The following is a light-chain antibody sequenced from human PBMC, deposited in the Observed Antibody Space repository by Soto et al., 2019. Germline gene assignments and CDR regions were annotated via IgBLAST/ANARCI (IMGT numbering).Light chain of an antibody. CDR1: SSDVGYYKY. V-gene: IGLV2-14*03. CDR2: DVS. Sequence: QSALTQPASVSGSPGQSITISCTGTSSDVGYYKYVSWYQHHPGKAPKLMIYDVSNRPSGVSNRFSGSKSGNTASLTISGLQAEDEADYYCRSYASSSTLVFGGGTKLTVL. J-gene: IGLJ2*01. CDR3: RSYASSSTLV.